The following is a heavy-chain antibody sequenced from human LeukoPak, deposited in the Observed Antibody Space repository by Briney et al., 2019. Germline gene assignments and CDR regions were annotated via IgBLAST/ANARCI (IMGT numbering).Heavy chain of an antibody. J-gene: IGHJ4*02. CDR3: ARESFRLRWYPYYFDY. D-gene: IGHD4-23*01. CDR1: GGSFSGYY. CDR2: INHSGST. Sequence: PSETLSLTCAVYGGSFSGYYWSWIRPPPGKGLEWIGEINHSGSTNYNPSLKSRVTISVDTSKNQFSLKLSSVTAADTAVYYCARESFRLRWYPYYFDYWGQGTLVTVSS. V-gene: IGHV4-34*01.